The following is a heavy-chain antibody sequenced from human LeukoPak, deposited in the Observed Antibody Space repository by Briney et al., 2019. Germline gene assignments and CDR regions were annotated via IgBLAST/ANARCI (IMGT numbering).Heavy chain of an antibody. CDR1: GGSFSGYY. Sequence: SSETLSLTCAVYGGSFSGYYWSWIRQPPGKGLEWIGEINHSGSTSYNPSLKSRVTISVDTSKNQFSLKLSSVTAADTAVYYCASGGSYNAFDIWGQGTMVTVSS. D-gene: IGHD1-26*01. J-gene: IGHJ3*02. V-gene: IGHV4-34*01. CDR2: INHSGST. CDR3: ASGGSYNAFDI.